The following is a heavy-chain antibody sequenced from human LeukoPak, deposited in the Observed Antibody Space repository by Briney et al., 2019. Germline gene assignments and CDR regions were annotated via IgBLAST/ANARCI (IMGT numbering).Heavy chain of an antibody. Sequence: GQSLRLSCEASGFSFGSYGMHWVRQAPGKGLEWVAAIWYDGSNKYQRDSLKGRVTISRDNSKSKLYLQMNSLRAEDTAVYYCAKDYGDYEVAYWGQGTLVTVSS. J-gene: IGHJ4*02. CDR3: AKDYGDYEVAY. V-gene: IGHV3-33*06. D-gene: IGHD4-17*01. CDR1: GFSFGSYG. CDR2: IWYDGSNK.